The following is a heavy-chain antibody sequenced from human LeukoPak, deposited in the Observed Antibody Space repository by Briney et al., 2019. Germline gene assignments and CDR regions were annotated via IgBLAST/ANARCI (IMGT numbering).Heavy chain of an antibody. V-gene: IGHV3-21*01. J-gene: IGHJ3*02. CDR1: GFTFSSYS. Sequence: GGSLRLSCAASGFTFSSYSMNWVRQAPGKGLEWVSSISSSGSYIYYADSVKGRFTISRDNAKNSLYLQMNSLRAEDTAVYYCASPGIAAAGNAFDIWGQGTMVTVSS. CDR2: ISSSGSYI. CDR3: ASPGIAAAGNAFDI. D-gene: IGHD6-13*01.